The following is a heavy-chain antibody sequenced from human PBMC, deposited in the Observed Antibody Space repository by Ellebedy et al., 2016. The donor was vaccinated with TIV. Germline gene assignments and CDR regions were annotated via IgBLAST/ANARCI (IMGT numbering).Heavy chain of an antibody. Sequence: GESLKIPCAAPGFTFSNFAMSWVRPAPGKGLEWVSGIVGGGAERYADSVKGRFTIPRDNYKNTVDLQMKSLRDEETAVYFCAKDRTAGDGYWVFDSWGQGTLVTVSS. CDR1: GFTFSNFA. J-gene: IGHJ4*02. D-gene: IGHD5-18*01. CDR3: AKDRTAGDGYWVFDS. CDR2: IVGGGA. V-gene: IGHV3-23*01.